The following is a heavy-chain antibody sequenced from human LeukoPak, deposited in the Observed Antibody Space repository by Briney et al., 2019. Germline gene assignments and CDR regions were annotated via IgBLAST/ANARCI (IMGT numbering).Heavy chain of an antibody. D-gene: IGHD2-21*02. J-gene: IGHJ4*02. CDR3: ARDAVVVTAMHFDY. CDR1: GFTFRKYA. Sequence: GGSLRLSCPASGFTFRKYAMHWVRQAPGKGLEWVAVISYDGSDKYYADSVKGRFTISRDNSKNTLYLQMNSLRAEDTAVYYCARDAVVVTAMHFDYWGQGTLVTVSS. V-gene: IGHV3-30*04. CDR2: ISYDGSDK.